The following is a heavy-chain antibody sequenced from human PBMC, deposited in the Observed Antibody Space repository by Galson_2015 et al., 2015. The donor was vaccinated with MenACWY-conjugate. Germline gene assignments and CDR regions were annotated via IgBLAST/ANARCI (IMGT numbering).Heavy chain of an antibody. Sequence: ETLSLTCAVSGGSITTSRYHWAWIRQTPGKGLEWIGTVSYSGKAYYNPSLKRRVSISIDTSKSQFSLGIISMTAADTAVYYCARDRSNDDYWSGFPGYYFDHWGQGNLATVSS. D-gene: IGHD3-3*01. J-gene: IGHJ4*02. CDR1: GGSITTSRYH. CDR3: ARDRSNDDYWSGFPGYYFDH. V-gene: IGHV4-39*07. CDR2: VSYSGKA.